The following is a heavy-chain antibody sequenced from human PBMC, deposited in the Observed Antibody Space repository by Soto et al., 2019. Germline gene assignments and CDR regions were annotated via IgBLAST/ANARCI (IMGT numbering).Heavy chain of an antibody. CDR3: ARGPAGEYGH. D-gene: IGHD4-17*01. CDR2: IHYRGVI. Sequence: ETLSLTCNVSGGSVGDYYWSWIRQAPGKGLEWIGYIHYRGVINYNPSLKSRVTMSVDPSKNQFSLNLRSVTTADTAVYFCARGPAGEYGHWGQGSLVTVS. J-gene: IGHJ4*02. CDR1: GGSVGDYY. V-gene: IGHV4-59*02.